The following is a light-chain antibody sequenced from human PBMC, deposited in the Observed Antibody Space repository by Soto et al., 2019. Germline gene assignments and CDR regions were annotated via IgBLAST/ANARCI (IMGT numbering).Light chain of an antibody. CDR2: GAS. Sequence: EIVLTQSPATLSLSPGERVTLSCRAIQSVSSSYLAWYQHKPGQAPRLLIYGASRRATGIPERFSGSGPGTDFTLTISRLEPEDFAVYYCQQYGSAPELTFGGGTKVDIK. V-gene: IGKV3-20*01. CDR1: QSVSSSY. CDR3: QQYGSAPELT. J-gene: IGKJ4*01.